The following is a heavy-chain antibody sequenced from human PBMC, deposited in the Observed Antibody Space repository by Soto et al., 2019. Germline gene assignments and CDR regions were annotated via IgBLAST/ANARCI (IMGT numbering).Heavy chain of an antibody. V-gene: IGHV4-59*08. CDR3: ARRAKAAFDI. CDR1: GGSISSYY. CDR2: IYYSGST. J-gene: IGHJ3*02. Sequence: SETLSLTCTVSGGSISSYYWSWIRQPPGKGLEWIGYIYYSGSTNYNPSLKSRVTISVDTSKNQFSLKLSFVTAADTAVYYCARRAKAAFDIWGQGTMVTVSS. D-gene: IGHD5-12*01.